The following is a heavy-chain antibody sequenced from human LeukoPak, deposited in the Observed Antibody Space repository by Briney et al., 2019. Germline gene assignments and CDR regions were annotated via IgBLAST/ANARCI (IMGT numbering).Heavy chain of an antibody. CDR1: SGSITSYY. J-gene: IGHJ4*02. V-gene: IGHV4-59*01. Sequence: PSETLPLTCTVSSGSITSYYWSWIRQPPGKGLEYIGHIYYTGTTDYNPSLKSRVTMSVDTSKSQFSLRLISVTASDTAVYSCAGAPNQHYFDYWGQGTLVAVSS. CDR3: AGAPNQHYFDY. CDR2: IYYTGTT.